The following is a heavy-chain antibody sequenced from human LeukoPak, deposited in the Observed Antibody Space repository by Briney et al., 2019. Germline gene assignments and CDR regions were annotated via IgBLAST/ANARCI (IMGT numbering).Heavy chain of an antibody. V-gene: IGHV3-30*01. Sequence: GGSLRLSCAASGLTFSSYAMHWVRQAPGKGREWVAVISYDGDNKYYADSVKGRFTISRDNSKNTLYLQMNRVRDEDTAVYYCARGAITMIVVVIPYWGQGALVTVSS. CDR2: ISYDGDNK. CDR3: ARGAITMIVVVIPY. J-gene: IGHJ4*02. CDR1: GLTFSSYA. D-gene: IGHD3-22*01.